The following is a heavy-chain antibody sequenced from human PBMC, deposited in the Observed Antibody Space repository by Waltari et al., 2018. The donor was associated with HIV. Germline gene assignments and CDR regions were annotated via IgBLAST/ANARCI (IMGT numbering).Heavy chain of an antibody. D-gene: IGHD6-19*01. Sequence: QVQPVESGGGVVRPGRSLRLSCAASGFSVSSYGMHWVRQAPGKGLEWVSVIWHDGSNKYYAGSVKGRFTVSKDTSRNTLYLEMNRLRAEDTAVYHSARDPGTLLIAVAGAFDYWGPGIPVTVSS. J-gene: IGHJ4*02. CDR2: IWHDGSNK. CDR3: ARDPGTLLIAVAGAFDY. V-gene: IGHV3-33*01. CDR1: GFSVSSYG.